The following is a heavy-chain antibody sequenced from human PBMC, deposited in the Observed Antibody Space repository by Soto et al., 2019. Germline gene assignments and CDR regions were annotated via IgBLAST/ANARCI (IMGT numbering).Heavy chain of an antibody. V-gene: IGHV3-30*04. CDR2: ISYDGSNK. CDR1: GFTFSSYA. J-gene: IGHJ4*02. D-gene: IGHD1-26*01. Sequence: QVQLVESGGGVVQPGRSLRLSCAASGFTFSSYAMHWVRQAPGKGLEWVAVISYDGSNKYYADSVKGRFTISRDNSKKTLYLQMNGLSADDRAGYYCASAQRGSGSCCDYWGQGTLVTVSS. CDR3: ASAQRGSGSCCDY.